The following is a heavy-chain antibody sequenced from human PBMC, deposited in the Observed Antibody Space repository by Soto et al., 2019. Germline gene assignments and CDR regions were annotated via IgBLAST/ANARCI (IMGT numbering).Heavy chain of an antibody. J-gene: IGHJ5*02. V-gene: IGHV4-59*02. Sequence: FELISDPWWVVGGSGTSLDWRWIRQLPGQGLEWIAYTSYTGNTNYNPSLQSRVTISLDTSKNQLSLKLTSMTAADKAVYYCARDLHAGFTHCLDPWGQRTLVTVSS. CDR2: TSYTGNT. CDR3: ARDLHAGFTHCLDP. D-gene: IGHD2-21*02. CDR1: GGSGTSLD.